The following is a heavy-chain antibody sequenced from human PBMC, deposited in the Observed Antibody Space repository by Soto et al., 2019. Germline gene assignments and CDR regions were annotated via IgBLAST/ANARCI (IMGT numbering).Heavy chain of an antibody. Sequence: GESLKISCKGSGYSFTSYWIGCVRQRPGKGLEWMGRIDPSDSYTNYSPSFQGHVTISADKSISTAYLQWSSLKASDTAMYYCAREYRSSRITMIVVANEYWGQGTMVTVSS. CDR1: GYSFTSYW. D-gene: IGHD3-22*01. V-gene: IGHV5-10-1*01. J-gene: IGHJ4*02. CDR2: IDPSDSYT. CDR3: AREYRSSRITMIVVANEY.